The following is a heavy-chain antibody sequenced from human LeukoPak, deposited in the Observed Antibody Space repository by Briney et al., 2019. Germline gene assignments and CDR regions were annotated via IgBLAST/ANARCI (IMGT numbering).Heavy chain of an antibody. J-gene: IGHJ4*02. CDR1: GYTFTSYG. V-gene: IGHV1-18*01. CDR3: ARVPLFDVDTAMVSDY. D-gene: IGHD5-18*01. CDR2: ISAYNGNT. Sequence: ASVKVSCKASGYTFTSYGISWVRQAPGQGLEWMGWISAYNGNTNCAQKLQGRVTMTTDTSTSTAYMELRSLRSDDTAVYYCARVPLFDVDTAMVSDYWGQGTLVTVSS.